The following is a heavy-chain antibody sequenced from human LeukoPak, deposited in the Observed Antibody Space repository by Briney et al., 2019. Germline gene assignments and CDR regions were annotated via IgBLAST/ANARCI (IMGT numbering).Heavy chain of an antibody. J-gene: IGHJ4*02. CDR2: IYRGGST. CDR3: AKLPGRAADY. V-gene: IGHV3-53*01. CDR1: GFNFSSKY. Sequence: GGSLRLSCAASGFNFSSKYMSWVRQAPGKGLEWVSVIYRGGSTYYADSVKGRFTISRDNSKNSLYLQMNSLRAEDTAVYYCAKLPGRAADYWGQGTLVTVSS.